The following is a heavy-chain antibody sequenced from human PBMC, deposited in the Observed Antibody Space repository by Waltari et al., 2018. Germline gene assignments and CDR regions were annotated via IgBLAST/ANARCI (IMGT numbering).Heavy chain of an antibody. CDR2: SYGDSEST. D-gene: IGHD5-12*01. Sequence: QVQLQESGPGLVKPSETLSLTCAVSGDSISGYYWSWIRQAPGKGLEWIGRSYGDSESTSSNSYLKSRDTISRGTSRNQYSRKLYSVTGADTALYLGARRKYSGGWYNRFDVWGPGVRVTVSS. V-gene: IGHV4-4*07. CDR1: GDSISGYY. J-gene: IGHJ5*02. CDR3: ARRKYSGGWYNRFDV.